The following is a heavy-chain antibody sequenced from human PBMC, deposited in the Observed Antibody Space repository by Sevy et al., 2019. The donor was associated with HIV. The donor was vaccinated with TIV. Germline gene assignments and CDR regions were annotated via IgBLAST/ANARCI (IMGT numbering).Heavy chain of an antibody. J-gene: IGHJ3*02. CDR2: ISSSSSYI. D-gene: IGHD6-13*01. Sequence: GGSLRLSCAASGFTVSSNYMSWVRQAPGKGLEWVSSISSSSSYIYYADSVKGRFTISRDNAKNSLYLQMNSLRAEDTAVYYCARDIAAGTRDAFDIWGQGTMVTVSS. V-gene: IGHV3-21*01. CDR1: GFTVSSNY. CDR3: ARDIAAGTRDAFDI.